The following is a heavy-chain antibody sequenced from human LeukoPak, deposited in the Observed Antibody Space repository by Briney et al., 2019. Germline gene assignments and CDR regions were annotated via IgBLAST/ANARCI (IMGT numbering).Heavy chain of an antibody. CDR2: ISSSSSYI. CDR3: ARDWHSSGWYLSRDAFDI. V-gene: IGHV3-21*01. J-gene: IGHJ3*02. CDR1: GFTFSSYS. D-gene: IGHD6-19*01. Sequence: GGSLRLSCAASGFTFSSYSMNWVRQAPGKGLEGVSSISSSSSYIYYADSVKGRFTISRDNAKNSLYLQMNSLRAEDTAVYYCARDWHSSGWYLSRDAFDIWGQGTMVTVSS.